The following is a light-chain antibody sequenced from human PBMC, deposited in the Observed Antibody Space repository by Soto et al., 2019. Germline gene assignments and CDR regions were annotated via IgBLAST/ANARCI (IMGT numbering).Light chain of an antibody. Sequence: IVMTQSPATLSVSPGETATLSCRASQTVSSTYLAWYQHKPGRAPRLLIDGASSRAAGIPDRFSGSGSGTDFTLTISRLEPEDLAVYYCQQYDYLVTFGQGTKVDIK. V-gene: IGKV3-20*01. CDR3: QQYDYLVT. CDR1: QTVSSTY. J-gene: IGKJ1*01. CDR2: GAS.